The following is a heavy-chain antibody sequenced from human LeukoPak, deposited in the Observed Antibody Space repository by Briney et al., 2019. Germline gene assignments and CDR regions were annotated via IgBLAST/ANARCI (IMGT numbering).Heavy chain of an antibody. Sequence: KPSETLSLTCTVSGGSISSSSYYWGWIRQPPGKGLEWIGYIYYSGSTNYSPSLKSRVTISVDTSKNQFSLKLSSVTAADTAVYYCARGRSSGTFDYWGQGTLVTVSS. D-gene: IGHD6-25*01. CDR1: GGSISSSSYY. V-gene: IGHV4-61*05. J-gene: IGHJ4*02. CDR2: IYYSGST. CDR3: ARGRSSGTFDY.